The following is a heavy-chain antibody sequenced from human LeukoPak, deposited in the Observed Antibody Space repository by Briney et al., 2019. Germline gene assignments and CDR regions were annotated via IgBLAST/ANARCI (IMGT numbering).Heavy chain of an antibody. J-gene: IGHJ4*02. Sequence: GGSLRLSCAASGFTFSKYWMSWVRQAPGKGLEWVANMKEDGGEINYVDSVRGRFTISRDNAQDFLVLQMDSLRVEDTAVYYCARDRGYSNFDYWGQGTLVNVSS. CDR1: GFTFSKYW. CDR2: MKEDGGEI. V-gene: IGHV3-7*01. D-gene: IGHD4-11*01. CDR3: ARDRGYSNFDY.